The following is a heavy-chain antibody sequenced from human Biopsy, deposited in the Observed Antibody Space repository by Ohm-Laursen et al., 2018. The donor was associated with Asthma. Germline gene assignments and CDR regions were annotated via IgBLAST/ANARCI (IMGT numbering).Heavy chain of an antibody. Sequence: ASVKVSCKTSGYTFNSAGITWVRQAPGQGLGWMGWISVYNGNTKVAQKLQDRFTMITDTARSTAYMELRSLRSDETAVYFCARAVDYSHYYGIDVWGQGTTVTVS. J-gene: IGHJ6*02. D-gene: IGHD3-10*01. CDR1: GYTFNSAG. CDR3: ARAVDYSHYYGIDV. V-gene: IGHV1-18*01. CDR2: ISVYNGNT.